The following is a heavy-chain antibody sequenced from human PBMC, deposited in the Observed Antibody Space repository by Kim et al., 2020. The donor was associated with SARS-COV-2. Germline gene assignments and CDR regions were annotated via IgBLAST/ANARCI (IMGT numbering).Heavy chain of an antibody. CDR3: ARAQASGTFYYYHFPMDI. J-gene: IGHJ6*02. CDR2: VYPAESHI. V-gene: IGHV5-51*01. CDR1: GYSLSSYW. Sequence: GESLKISCKASGYSLSSYWIGWVRQMPGKGLEWMGVVYPAESHIRYSPSFEGQVTISADKSANTAYLQWNSLKASDTAIYYCARAQASGTFYYYHFPMDIWGQGTTVIVS. D-gene: IGHD1-7*01.